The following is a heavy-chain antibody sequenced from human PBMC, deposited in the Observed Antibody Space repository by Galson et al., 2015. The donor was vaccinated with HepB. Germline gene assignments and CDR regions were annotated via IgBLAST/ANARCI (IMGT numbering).Heavy chain of an antibody. CDR3: ARDQGITVTGNWFDP. CDR1: GYSFTSFD. CDR2: VNPKSGNT. J-gene: IGHJ5*02. Sequence: SVKVSCKASGYSFTSFDINWVRQVPGQGLEWMGWVNPKSGNTNYAQKFRGWVTMTRDTSISTAYMELSRLRSDDTAVYYCARDQGITVTGNWFDPWGQGTLVTVSS. V-gene: IGHV1-2*04. D-gene: IGHD4-17*01.